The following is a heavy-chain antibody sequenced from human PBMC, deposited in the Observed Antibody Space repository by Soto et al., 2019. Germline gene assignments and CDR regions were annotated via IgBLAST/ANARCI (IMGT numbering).Heavy chain of an antibody. D-gene: IGHD3-10*01. Sequence: QVQLVQSGPEVKKPGASVKVSCKASGYSFTPYGIAWVRQAPGQGLEWMGWISTHNGNTKYEQKVQDRVTMTTDTSTTTAYMELRSLRSDATARYYCARTLGSSGFDYWGQEPWSPSPQ. V-gene: IGHV1-18*01. CDR1: GYSFTPYG. CDR3: ARTLGSSGFDY. CDR2: ISTHNGNT. J-gene: IGHJ4*01.